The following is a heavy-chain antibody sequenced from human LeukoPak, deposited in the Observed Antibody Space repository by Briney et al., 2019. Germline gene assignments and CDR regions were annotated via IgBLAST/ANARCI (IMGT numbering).Heavy chain of an antibody. J-gene: IGHJ4*02. CDR2: IYHSGST. CDR3: ARQGYCSSTSCYGPHNFDY. CDR1: GYSISSGYY. V-gene: IGHV4-38-2*01. D-gene: IGHD2-2*01. Sequence: PSETLSLTCAVSGYSISSGYYWGWIRQPPGKGLEWIGSIYHSGSTYYNPSLKSRVTISVDTPKNQFSLKLSSVTAADTAVCYCARQGYCSSTSCYGPHNFDYWGQGTLVTVSS.